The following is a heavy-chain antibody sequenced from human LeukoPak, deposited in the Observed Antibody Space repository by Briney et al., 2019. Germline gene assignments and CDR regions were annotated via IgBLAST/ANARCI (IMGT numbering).Heavy chain of an antibody. V-gene: IGHV1-69*05. D-gene: IGHD1-26*01. Sequence: SVKVSCKASGGTFSSYAISWVRQAPGQGLEWMGGIIPIFGTANYAQKFQGRVTITTDESTSTAYMELSSLRSEDTAVYYCARGAVGAPQGFDYWGQGTLVTVSS. CDR3: ARGAVGAPQGFDY. CDR1: GGTFSSYA. CDR2: IIPIFGTA. J-gene: IGHJ4*02.